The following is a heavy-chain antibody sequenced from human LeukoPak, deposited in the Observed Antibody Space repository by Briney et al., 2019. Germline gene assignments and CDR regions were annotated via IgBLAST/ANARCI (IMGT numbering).Heavy chain of an antibody. Sequence: GTSVKVSCKASGFTFTSSAVQWVRQARGQRLEWIGWIVVGSGNTNYAQKFQERVTITRDMSTSTAYMELSSLRSEDTAVYYCAAEHDSSGYYYFDYWGQGTLVTVSS. V-gene: IGHV1-58*01. CDR3: AAEHDSSGYYYFDY. CDR2: IVVGSGNT. J-gene: IGHJ4*02. D-gene: IGHD3-22*01. CDR1: GFTFTSSA.